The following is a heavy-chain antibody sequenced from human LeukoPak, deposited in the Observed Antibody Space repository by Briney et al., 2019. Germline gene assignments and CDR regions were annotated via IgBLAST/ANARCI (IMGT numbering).Heavy chain of an antibody. CDR1: GFTVSDYY. CDR2: ISTGSSAYT. Sequence: GGSLRLSCAASGFTVSDYYLSWIRQAPGKGLEWVSFISTGSSAYTVFADSVKGRFTISRDNAKNSLYLQLDSLRAEDTAVYYCARGTMVSEYWGQAAMLTVSS. CDR3: ARGTMVSEY. J-gene: IGHJ4*01. D-gene: IGHD3-10*01. V-gene: IGHV3-11*05.